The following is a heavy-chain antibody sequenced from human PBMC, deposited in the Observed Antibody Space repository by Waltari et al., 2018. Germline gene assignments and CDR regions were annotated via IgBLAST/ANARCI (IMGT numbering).Heavy chain of an antibody. CDR2: ISTESKII. CDR3: ARHIAPFTTATFDV. J-gene: IGHJ3*01. V-gene: IGHV3-11*04. D-gene: IGHD3-22*01. CDR1: GFSLNDYF. Sequence: QVQLVESGGGLVKPGRSLRLSCAASGFSLNDYFMSWLRQAPGKGPEWMSYISTESKIIHYADSVKGRFTISRDSAESALDLKLNSLRAEDTAVYYCARHIAPFTTATFDVWGQGTMVTVSS.